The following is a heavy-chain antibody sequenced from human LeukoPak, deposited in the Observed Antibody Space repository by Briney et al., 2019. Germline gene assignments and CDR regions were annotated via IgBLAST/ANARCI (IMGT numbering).Heavy chain of an antibody. J-gene: IGHJ6*02. CDR1: GFTFSGYG. D-gene: IGHD3-9*01. CDR2: ISYDGSNK. CDR3: AKDLVEDVTYYDILTGPGYYGMDV. Sequence: PGGSLRLSCAASGFTFSGYGMHWVRQAPGKGLEWVAVISYDGSNKYYADSVKGRFTISRDNSKNTLYLQMNSLRAEDTAVYYCAKDLVEDVTYYDILTGPGYYGMDVWGQGTTVTVSS. V-gene: IGHV3-30*18.